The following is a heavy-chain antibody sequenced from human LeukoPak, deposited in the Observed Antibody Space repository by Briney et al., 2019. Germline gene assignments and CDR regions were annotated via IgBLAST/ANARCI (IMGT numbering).Heavy chain of an antibody. V-gene: IGHV4-59*01. D-gene: IGHD4-17*01. J-gene: IGHJ5*02. Sequence: SETLSLTCTVSGGSISSNYWSWIRQPPGKGLEWIGYIYYSGSTKYNPSLKSRVTISVDTSKNQFSLKLSSVTAADTAVYYCARGGTTVTPGLLWFDPWGQGTLVTVSS. CDR2: IYYSGST. CDR3: ARGGTTVTPGLLWFDP. CDR1: GGSISSNY.